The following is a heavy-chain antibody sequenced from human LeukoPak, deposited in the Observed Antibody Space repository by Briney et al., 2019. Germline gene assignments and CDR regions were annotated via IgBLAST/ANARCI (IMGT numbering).Heavy chain of an antibody. Sequence: ASVKVSCTASGYTFTSYYMHWVRQAPGQGLEWMGIINPSGGSTSYAQKFQGRVTMTRDMSTSTVYMELSSLRSEDTAVYYCARGLYSSSWYAYYYYMDVWGKGTTVTVSS. CDR3: ARGLYSSSWYAYYYYMDV. V-gene: IGHV1-46*01. J-gene: IGHJ6*03. CDR2: INPSGGST. D-gene: IGHD6-13*01. CDR1: GYTFTSYY.